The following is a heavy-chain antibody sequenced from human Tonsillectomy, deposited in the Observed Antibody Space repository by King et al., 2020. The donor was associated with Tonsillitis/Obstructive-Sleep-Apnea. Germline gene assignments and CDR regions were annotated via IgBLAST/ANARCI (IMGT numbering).Heavy chain of an antibody. D-gene: IGHD3-3*01. CDR1: GFTFSSYW. J-gene: IGHJ4*02. Sequence: VQLVESGGGLVQPGGSLRLSCAASGFTFSSYWMSWVRQAPGKGLEWVANIKQDGSVKYYVDSVKGRFTISRDNAKNSLYLQMNSLSAEDTAVYYCARSVRFLAWFHYWGQGTLVTVSS. CDR3: ARSVRFLAWFHY. CDR2: IKQDGSVK. V-gene: IGHV3-7*04.